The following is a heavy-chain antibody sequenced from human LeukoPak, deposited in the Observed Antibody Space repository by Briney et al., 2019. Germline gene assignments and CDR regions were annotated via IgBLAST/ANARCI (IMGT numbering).Heavy chain of an antibody. V-gene: IGHV3-48*04. J-gene: IGHJ4*02. CDR2: ISSSSSTI. CDR1: GFTFSSYS. CDR3: ASMATTTPCLPY. Sequence: GGSLRLSCAASGFTFSSYSMNWVRQAPGKGLEWVSSISSSSSTIYYADSVKGRFTISRDNAKNSLYLQMNSLRAEDTAVYYCASMATTTPCLPYWGQGTLVTVSS. D-gene: IGHD5-24*01.